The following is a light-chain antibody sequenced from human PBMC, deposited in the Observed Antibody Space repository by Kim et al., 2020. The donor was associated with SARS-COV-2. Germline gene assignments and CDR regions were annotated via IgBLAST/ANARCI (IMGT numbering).Light chain of an antibody. CDR2: SDN. J-gene: IGLJ3*02. CDR3: ASWDGSLTGVWV. CDR1: SSNIGTYT. Sequence: QSVLTQPPSASGTPGQRVTISCSGTSSNIGTYTVSWYQQLPGTAPKFLIYSDNQRPSGVPDRFSASKSGTSASQAISGLQSEDEADYYCASWDGSLTGVWVFGGGTQLTVL. V-gene: IGLV1-44*01.